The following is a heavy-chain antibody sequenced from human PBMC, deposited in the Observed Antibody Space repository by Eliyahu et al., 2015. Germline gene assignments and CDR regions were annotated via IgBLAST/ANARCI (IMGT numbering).Heavy chain of an antibody. CDR2: INHSGST. Sequence: QVQLQQWGAGLLKPSETLSLTCAVYGGSFSGYYWSWIRXPPGKGLEWIGEINHSGSTNYNPSLKSRVTISVDTSKNQFSLKLSSVTAADTAVYYCARHGNPILRFLEWLPRGQGYYYGMDVWGQGTTVTVSS. J-gene: IGHJ6*02. D-gene: IGHD3-3*01. V-gene: IGHV4-34*01. CDR1: GGSFSGYY. CDR3: ARHGNPILRFLEWLPRGQGYYYGMDV.